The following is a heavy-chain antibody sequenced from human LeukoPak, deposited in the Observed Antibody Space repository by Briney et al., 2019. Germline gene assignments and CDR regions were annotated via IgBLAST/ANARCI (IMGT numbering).Heavy chain of an antibody. J-gene: IGHJ4*02. CDR1: GYTFTGYY. V-gene: IGHV1-2*02. CDR2: INPNSGGT. D-gene: IGHD6-25*01. CDR3: ARDHSDISGWTLFDY. Sequence: ASVKVSCKASGYTFTGYYMHWVRQAPGQGLEWMGWINPNSGGTNYAQKFQGRVTMTRDTSISTAYMELSRLRSDDTAVYYCARDHSDISGWTLFDYWGQGTLVTVSS.